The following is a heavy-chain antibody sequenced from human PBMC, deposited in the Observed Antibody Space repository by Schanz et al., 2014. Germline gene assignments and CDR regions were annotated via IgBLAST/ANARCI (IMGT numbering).Heavy chain of an antibody. CDR1: GFRFDDYA. J-gene: IGHJ4*02. CDR2: MSWNAGSL. V-gene: IGHV3-9*01. D-gene: IGHD3-22*01. Sequence: EVQLVESGGGLVQPGRSLRLSCVASGFRFDDYAMHWVRQAPGKGLEWVSGMSWNAGSLGYGDSVKGRFTISRDNSKNTLYLEMNRLRAEDTAIYFCAKDAAYYDSVIFPDHWGQGTLXTVSS. CDR3: AKDAAYYDSVIFPDH.